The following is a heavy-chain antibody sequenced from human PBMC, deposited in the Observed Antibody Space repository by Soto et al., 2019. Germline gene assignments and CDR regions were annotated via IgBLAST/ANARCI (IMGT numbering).Heavy chain of an antibody. CDR1: GYNFANYW. D-gene: IGHD2-2*01. V-gene: IGHV5-51*01. CDR2: IYPGDSDT. CDR3: ARQRYCISTSCYNWFDP. J-gene: IGHJ5*02. Sequence: PGESLTLSCKGSGYNFANYWIGWVRQMPGKGLEWMGIIYPGDSDTRYSPSFQGQVTISADKSISTAYLQWSSLKASDTAMYYCARQRYCISTSCYNWFDPWGQGTLVTVSS.